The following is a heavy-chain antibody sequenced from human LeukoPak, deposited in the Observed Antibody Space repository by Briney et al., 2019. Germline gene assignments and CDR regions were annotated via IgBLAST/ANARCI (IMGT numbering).Heavy chain of an antibody. CDR2: IIPIFGTA. D-gene: IGHD3-3*01. CDR1: GGTFSSYA. CDR3: ARLPRYDFWSGYYLRGFDP. J-gene: IGHJ5*02. Sequence: ASVKVSCKASGGTFSSYAISWVRQAPGQGLEWMGGIIPIFGTANYAQKFQGRVTITTDESTSTAYMELSSLRSEDTAVYYCARLPRYDFWSGYYLRGFDPWGQGTLVTVSS. V-gene: IGHV1-69*05.